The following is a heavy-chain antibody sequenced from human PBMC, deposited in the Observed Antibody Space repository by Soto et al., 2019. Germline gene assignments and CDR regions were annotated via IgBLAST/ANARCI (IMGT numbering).Heavy chain of an antibody. CDR1: GGSISSGSYS. Sequence: QLQLQESGSGLVKPSQTLSLTCAVSGGSISSGSYSWSWIRQPPGKGLEWIGYIYHSGSTYYNPSLKSRVTISVDRSNNQFSLKLSSVTAADTALYYCARFYGDYRNWFDPWGQGTLVTVSS. CDR3: ARFYGDYRNWFDP. D-gene: IGHD4-17*01. CDR2: IYHSGST. V-gene: IGHV4-30-2*01. J-gene: IGHJ5*02.